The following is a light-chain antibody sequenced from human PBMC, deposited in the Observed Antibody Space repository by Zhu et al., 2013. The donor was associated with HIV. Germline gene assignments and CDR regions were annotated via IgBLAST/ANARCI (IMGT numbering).Light chain of an antibody. CDR2: GAS. CDR3: QQYDISPFT. V-gene: IGKV3-20*01. Sequence: VLTQSPGTLSLFPGDRATLSCRASQSVSRNYVAWYQQKPGQAPKLLIYGASSRATGIPDRFSGSGSATDFTLTISRLEPEDFAVYYCQQYDISPFTFGGGTKVEVK. CDR1: QSVSRNY. J-gene: IGKJ4*01.